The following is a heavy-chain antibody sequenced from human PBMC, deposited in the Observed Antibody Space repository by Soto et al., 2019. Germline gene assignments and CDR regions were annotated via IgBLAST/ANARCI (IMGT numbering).Heavy chain of an antibody. V-gene: IGHV3-7*04. J-gene: IGHJ3*02. Sequence: GGSLRLSCAASGFTFSSYWMSWVRQAPGKGLEWVANIKQDGSEKYYVDYVKGRFTISRDNAKNSLYLQMNSLRAEDTAVYYCARGDYFDTSGPFSDAFDIWGQGTMVTVSS. D-gene: IGHD3-22*01. CDR3: ARGDYFDTSGPFSDAFDI. CDR2: IKQDGSEK. CDR1: GFTFSSYW.